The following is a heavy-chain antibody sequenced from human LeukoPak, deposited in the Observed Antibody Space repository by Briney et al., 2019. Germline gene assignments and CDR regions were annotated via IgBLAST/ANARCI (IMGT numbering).Heavy chain of an antibody. J-gene: IGHJ6*02. CDR2: INPNSGGT. V-gene: IGHV1-2*04. D-gene: IGHD6-19*01. Sequence: ASVKDSCKASGYTFTGYYMHWVRQAPGQGLEWMGWINPNSGGTNYAQKFQGWVTMTRDTSISTAYMELSRLRSDDTAVYYCARVKAVAGRNYYGMDVWGQGTTVTVSS. CDR1: GYTFTGYY. CDR3: ARVKAVAGRNYYGMDV.